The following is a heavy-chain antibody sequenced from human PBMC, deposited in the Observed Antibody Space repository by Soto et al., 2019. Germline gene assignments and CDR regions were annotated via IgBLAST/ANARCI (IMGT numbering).Heavy chain of an antibody. J-gene: IGHJ4*02. V-gene: IGHV3-30*18. Sequence: GGSLRLSCAASGFTFSKYAMYWVRQAPGRGPEWVAVVSFDGNNRFHADSGRGRFTISRDNAKSTLFLQMDSLRVEDTAVYYCVKSFFYDSSGYHYGLFDHWGQGALVTVSS. CDR1: GFTFSKYA. D-gene: IGHD3-22*01. CDR2: VSFDGNNR. CDR3: VKSFFYDSSGYHYGLFDH.